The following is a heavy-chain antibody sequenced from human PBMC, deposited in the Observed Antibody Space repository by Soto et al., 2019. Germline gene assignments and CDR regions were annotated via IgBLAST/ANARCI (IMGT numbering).Heavy chain of an antibody. J-gene: IGHJ5*02. V-gene: IGHV4-59*01. CDR1: GGSISSYY. D-gene: IGHD1-26*01. CDR3: VRIVGATEGHWFDP. Sequence: SETLSLTCTVSGGSISSYYWIWIRQPPGKGLEWIGYIYYSGSTNYNPSLKSRVTISVDTSKNQFSLKLSSVTAADTAVYYCVRIVGATEGHWFDPWGQGTLVTVSS. CDR2: IYYSGST.